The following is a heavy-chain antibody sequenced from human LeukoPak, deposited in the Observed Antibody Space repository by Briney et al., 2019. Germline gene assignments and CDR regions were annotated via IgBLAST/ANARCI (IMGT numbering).Heavy chain of an antibody. CDR2: ISVSSGNT. D-gene: IGHD3-3*01. V-gene: IGHV1-18*01. CDR1: GYTFSTYG. CDR3: ARIIPGACDF. Sequence: ASVKVSCKASGYTFSTYGISWVRQAPGQGLEWMGWISVSSGNTNYAGSLQGRVTMTTDTSTSTAYMELRSLRSGDTAVYYCARIIPGACDFWGQGTLVTVSS. J-gene: IGHJ4*02.